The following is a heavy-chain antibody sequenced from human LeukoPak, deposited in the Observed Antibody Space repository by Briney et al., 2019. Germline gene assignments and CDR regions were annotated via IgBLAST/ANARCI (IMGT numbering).Heavy chain of an antibody. CDR2: IYSGGST. D-gene: IGHD6-19*01. CDR3: ASPLSGSDAFDI. CDR1: GFTVSSNY. Sequence: GGSLRLSCAASGFTVSSNYMSWVRQAPGKGLEWVSVIYSGGSTYYADSVKGRFTISRDNPKNTLYLQMNSLRAEDTAVYYCASPLSGSDAFDIWGQGTMVTVSS. J-gene: IGHJ3*02. V-gene: IGHV3-53*01.